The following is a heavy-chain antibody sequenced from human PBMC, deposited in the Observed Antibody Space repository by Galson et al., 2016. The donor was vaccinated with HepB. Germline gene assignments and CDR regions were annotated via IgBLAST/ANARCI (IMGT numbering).Heavy chain of an antibody. CDR3: ARDPTVIYGDYANIGGSDF. Sequence: SVKVSCKASGYSFTSYAFSWIRQAPGQGLEWMGWISAYNGNTKYAQKFQDRVTMTTDTWTNTSYMELRSLRSDDTAVYYCARDPTVIYGDYANIGGSDFWGQGTLVTVSS. CDR1: GYSFTSYA. J-gene: IGHJ4*02. CDR2: ISAYNGNT. D-gene: IGHD4-17*01. V-gene: IGHV1-18*01.